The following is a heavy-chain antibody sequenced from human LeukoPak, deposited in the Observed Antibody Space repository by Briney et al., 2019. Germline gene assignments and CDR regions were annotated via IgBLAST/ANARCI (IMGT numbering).Heavy chain of an antibody. J-gene: IGHJ4*02. CDR1: GYSFPSYG. V-gene: IGHV1-18*01. CDR3: TRHFYGSGTYYHFDY. D-gene: IGHD3-10*01. CDR2: ISPYNDNT. Sequence: GASVKVSCKASGYSFPSYGISWVRQAPGQGPEWMGWISPYNDNTNYAQKLQGRANLTTDTSTSTAYMELRSLRSDDTAVYYCTRHFYGSGTYYHFDYWGQGTLVTVSS.